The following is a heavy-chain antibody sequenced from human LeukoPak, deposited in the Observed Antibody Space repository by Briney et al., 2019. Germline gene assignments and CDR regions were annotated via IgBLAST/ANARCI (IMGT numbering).Heavy chain of an antibody. CDR2: MNPNSGNT. J-gene: IGHJ4*02. V-gene: IGHV1-8*03. CDR3: ARASFSAVPAAPSPGGTFDY. CDR1: GYTFTSYD. D-gene: IGHD2-2*01. Sequence: ASVKVSCKASGYTFTSYDINWVRQATGQGLEWMGWMNPNSGNTGYAQKFQGRVTITRNTSISTAYMELSSLRSEDTAVYYCARASFSAVPAAPSPGGTFDYWGQGTLATVSS.